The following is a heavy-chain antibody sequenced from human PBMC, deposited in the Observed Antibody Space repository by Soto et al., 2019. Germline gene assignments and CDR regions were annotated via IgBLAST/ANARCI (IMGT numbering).Heavy chain of an antibody. CDR1: AFTFNNYA. CDR2: ISYDGGKK. J-gene: IGHJ6*02. Sequence: QVQLVESGGGVVQAGRSLKLSCAASAFTFNNYAFHWVRQAPDKGLEWVAGISYDGGKKYYADSVKGRFTFSRDNSENTLYLQMNSLRVEDMGIYYCARDLDDFWSGYYSDWYYGMDVWGQGTKVFVSS. CDR3: ARDLDDFWSGYYSDWYYGMDV. D-gene: IGHD3-3*01. V-gene: IGHV3-30-3*01.